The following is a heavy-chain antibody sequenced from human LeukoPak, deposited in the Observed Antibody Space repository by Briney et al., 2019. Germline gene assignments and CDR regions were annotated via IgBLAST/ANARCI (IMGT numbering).Heavy chain of an antibody. CDR1: GFTFSSYA. Sequence: TGGSLRLSCAASGFTFSSYAMSWVRQAPGKGLEWVSAISGSGGSTYYADSVKGRFTISRDNSKNSLYLQMNSLRAEDTAVYYFAKTARRSRYYFDYWGQGTLVTVSS. V-gene: IGHV3-23*01. CDR2: ISGSGGST. CDR3: AKTARRSRYYFDY. J-gene: IGHJ4*02. D-gene: IGHD2-21*02.